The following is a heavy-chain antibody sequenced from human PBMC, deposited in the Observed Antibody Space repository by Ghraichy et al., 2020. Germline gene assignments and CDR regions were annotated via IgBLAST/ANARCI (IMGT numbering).Heavy chain of an antibody. CDR2: ISPYFRNT. Sequence: ASVKVSCKSSGYTFIIDAITWVRQVPGQRLEWMGWISPYFRNTTYAQRFQGRVTMTTDTSTSTAYMELTSLRSDDTAVYYCARVKNYDSSGEDYYYGLDVWGHWTTVTVSS. D-gene: IGHD3-22*01. CDR3: ARVKNYDSSGEDYYYGLDV. V-gene: IGHV1-18*01. CDR1: GYTFIIDA. J-gene: IGHJ6*02.